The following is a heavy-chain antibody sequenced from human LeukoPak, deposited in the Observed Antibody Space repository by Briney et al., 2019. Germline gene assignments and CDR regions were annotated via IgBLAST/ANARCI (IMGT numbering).Heavy chain of an antibody. D-gene: IGHD4-17*01. CDR1: GFTFSSYA. J-gene: IGHJ4*02. Sequence: GGSLRLSCAASGFTFSSYAMSWVRQAPGKGLEWVSLITGNGGTTYYADTVKGRFTISRDNSKNTLYLQMNSLRVEDTAVYYCASLYGDPDSMDYWGQGTLVTVSS. V-gene: IGHV3-23*01. CDR3: ASLYGDPDSMDY. CDR2: ITGNGGTT.